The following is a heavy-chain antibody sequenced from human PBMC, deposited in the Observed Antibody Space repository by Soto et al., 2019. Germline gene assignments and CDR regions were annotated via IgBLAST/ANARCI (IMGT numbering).Heavy chain of an antibody. D-gene: IGHD3-22*01. J-gene: IGHJ6*03. CDR3: AREGDYYDSSVYYYMDV. CDR1: GFTFSSYS. CDR2: ISSSSSYI. Sequence: GGSLRLSCAASGFTFSSYSMNWVRQAPGKGLEWVSSISSSSSYIYYADSGKGRFTISRDNAKNSLYLQMNSLRAEDTAVYYCAREGDYYDSSVYYYMDVWGKGTTVTVSS. V-gene: IGHV3-21*01.